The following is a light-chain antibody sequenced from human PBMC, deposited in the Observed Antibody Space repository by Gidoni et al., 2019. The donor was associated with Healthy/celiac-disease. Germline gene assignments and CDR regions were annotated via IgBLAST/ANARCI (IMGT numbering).Light chain of an antibody. Sequence: DIQMTQSPSSLSASVGDRVIITCRASQSISSYLNWYQQKPGKAPKLLIYAASSLQSGVPSRFSGSGSGTDFTLTISSLQPEDFATYYCQQSYSTLVTFGPGTKVDIK. CDR1: QSISSY. CDR2: AAS. J-gene: IGKJ3*01. V-gene: IGKV1-39*01. CDR3: QQSYSTLVT.